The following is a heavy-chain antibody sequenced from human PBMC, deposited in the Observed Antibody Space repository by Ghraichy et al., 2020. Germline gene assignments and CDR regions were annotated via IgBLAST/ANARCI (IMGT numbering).Heavy chain of an antibody. V-gene: IGHV3-23*01. CDR3: AKLRGMVHITSPIYYYGLDV. J-gene: IGHJ6*02. Sequence: GGSLRLSCAASGFIFTNYAMTWVRQAPGKGLEWVSAISGSGGSSYYADSVKGPFTISRDNSRNTLYLQMNSLRAEDTAVYYCAKLRGMVHITSPIYYYGLDVWGQGTTVTVSS. CDR2: ISGSGGSS. CDR1: GFIFTNYA. D-gene: IGHD2-2*01.